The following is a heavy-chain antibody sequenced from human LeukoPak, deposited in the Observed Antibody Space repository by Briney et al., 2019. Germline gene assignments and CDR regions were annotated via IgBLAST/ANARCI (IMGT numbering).Heavy chain of an antibody. V-gene: IGHV3-48*03. CDR2: ISSSGSTI. D-gene: IGHD6-19*01. CDR1: GFTFSSYE. J-gene: IGHJ4*02. Sequence: GGSLRLSCAASGFTFSSYEMNWVRQAPGKGLEWVSYISSSGSTIYYADSVKGRFTISRDNAKNSLYLQMNSLRAEDTAVYYCARGSYRGIAVAGTVVDYWGQGTLVTVSS. CDR3: ARGSYRGIAVAGTVVDY.